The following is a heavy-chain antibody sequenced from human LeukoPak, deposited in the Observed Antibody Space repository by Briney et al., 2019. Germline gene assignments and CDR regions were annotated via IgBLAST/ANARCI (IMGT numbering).Heavy chain of an antibody. CDR3: VTTSVTHTRDP. Sequence: ASVTVSCTASVHDFIHFYFNWVRQAPGRGLEWVGWINPHSRATHYAQRFRGRVTMEASISTGYMELNSLTSDDTAVYYCVTTSVTHTRDPWGQGTLVTVSS. CDR2: INPHSRAT. D-gene: IGHD5/OR15-5a*01. CDR1: VHDFIHFY. V-gene: IGHV1-2*02. J-gene: IGHJ5*02.